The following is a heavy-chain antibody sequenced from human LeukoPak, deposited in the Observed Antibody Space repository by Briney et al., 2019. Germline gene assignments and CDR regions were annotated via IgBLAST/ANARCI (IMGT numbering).Heavy chain of an antibody. CDR3: ATRPPDYYGSGSPNTYYMDV. J-gene: IGHJ6*03. Sequence: SETLSLTCTVSGYSISSGYYWGWIRQPPGKGLEWIGSIYHSGSTYYNPSLKSRVTISVDTSKNQFSLKLSSVTAADTAVYYCATRPPDYYGSGSPNTYYMDVWGKGTTVTVSS. CDR1: GYSISSGYY. D-gene: IGHD3-10*01. V-gene: IGHV4-38-2*02. CDR2: IYHSGST.